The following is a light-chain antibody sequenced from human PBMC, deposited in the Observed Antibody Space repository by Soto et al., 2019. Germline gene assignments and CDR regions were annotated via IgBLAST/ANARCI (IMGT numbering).Light chain of an antibody. CDR1: QSVSSSY. CDR2: GAS. Sequence: ESVLTQSPATLSLSPGERATLSCRASQSVSSSYLAWYQQKPGQAPRLLIYGASSRATGIPDRFSGSGSGTDFTLTIRRLEPEDFAVYYCQQYGSSPSITFGQGTRREIK. V-gene: IGKV3-20*01. CDR3: QQYGSSPSIT. J-gene: IGKJ5*01.